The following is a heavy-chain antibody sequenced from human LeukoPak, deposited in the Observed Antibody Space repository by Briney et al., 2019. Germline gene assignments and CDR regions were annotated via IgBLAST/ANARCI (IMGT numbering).Heavy chain of an antibody. Sequence: SETLSLTCTVSGGSISSGSYYWSWIRQPAGKGLEWVGRIYTSGITNYNPSLKSRVTISVDTSKNQFSLKLSSVTAADTAVYYCARDPLVPLVGATSLAFDAFDIWGQGTMVTVSS. D-gene: IGHD1-26*01. CDR1: GGSISSGSYY. CDR3: ARDPLVPLVGATSLAFDAFDI. J-gene: IGHJ3*02. V-gene: IGHV4-61*02. CDR2: IYTSGIT.